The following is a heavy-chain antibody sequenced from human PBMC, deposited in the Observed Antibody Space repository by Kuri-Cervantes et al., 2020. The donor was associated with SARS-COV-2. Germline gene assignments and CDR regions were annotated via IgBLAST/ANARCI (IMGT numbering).Heavy chain of an antibody. Sequence: GGSLRLSCAASGFTFSSYAMHWVRQAPGKGLERVAVITYDGSNKYYADSVKGQFTISRDNSKNTLYLQMNSLRAEDTAVYYCANNAHYYGSGTSVDYFDYWGQGTLVTVSS. V-gene: IGHV3-30-3*01. J-gene: IGHJ4*02. CDR2: ITYDGSNK. D-gene: IGHD3-10*01. CDR3: ANNAHYYGSGTSVDYFDY. CDR1: GFTFSSYA.